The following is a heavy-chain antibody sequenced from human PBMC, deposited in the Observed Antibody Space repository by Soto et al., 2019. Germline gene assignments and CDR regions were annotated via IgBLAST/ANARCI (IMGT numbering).Heavy chain of an antibody. CDR1: GGAFSNFV. CDR3: AIEGGQGWFDP. CDR2: IIPMLDIV. D-gene: IGHD2-15*01. J-gene: IGHJ5*02. V-gene: IGHV1-69*13. Sequence: SVKVSCKASGGAFSNFVISCVRQAPGQGLEWVGGIIPMLDIVRYAQKFQGRVAITADESTSTAYMELSSLSSEDTAVYYCAIEGGQGWFDPWGQGSLVTVSS.